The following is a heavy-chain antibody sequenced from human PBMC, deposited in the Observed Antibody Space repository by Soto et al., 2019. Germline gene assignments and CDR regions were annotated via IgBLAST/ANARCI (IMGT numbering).Heavy chain of an antibody. CDR1: GGTFSSYA. D-gene: IGHD5-12*01. Sequence: SVKVSCKXSGGTFSSYAISWVRQAPGQGLEWMGGIIPIFGTANYAQKFQGRVTITADESTSTAYMELSSLRSEDTAVYYCARDREMATTGYYYYGMDVWGQGTTVTVSS. CDR2: IIPIFGTA. CDR3: ARDREMATTGYYYYGMDV. V-gene: IGHV1-69*13. J-gene: IGHJ6*02.